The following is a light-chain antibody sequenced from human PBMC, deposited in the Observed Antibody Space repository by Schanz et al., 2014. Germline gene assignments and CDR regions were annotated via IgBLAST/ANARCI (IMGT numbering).Light chain of an antibody. V-gene: IGKV3-15*01. CDR3: QQYAIWPLT. J-gene: IGKJ4*01. CDR1: QSVTAN. CDR2: GAS. Sequence: EIVMTQSSVTLSVSPGERATLSCRASQSVTANLAWYQQRPGQAPSLLIYGASTRATGVPARFSGSGSGTEFTLTISSLQSEDFAVYYCQQYAIWPLTFGGGTKVETK.